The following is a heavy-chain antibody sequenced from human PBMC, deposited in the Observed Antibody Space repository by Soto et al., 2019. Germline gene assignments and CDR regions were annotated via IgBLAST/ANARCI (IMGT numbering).Heavy chain of an antibody. Sequence: GGSLRLSCAASGLTFSDYYMSWIRQAPGKGLEWVSDISSSTSYTNYADSVRGRFTISRDNAKYSLYLQMNSLRAEDTAVYYCACFPYPSGYYYYGMDVWGQGTTVTVSS. CDR1: GLTFSDYY. CDR2: ISSSTSYT. V-gene: IGHV3-11*06. J-gene: IGHJ6*02. D-gene: IGHD3-16*01. CDR3: ACFPYPSGYYYYGMDV.